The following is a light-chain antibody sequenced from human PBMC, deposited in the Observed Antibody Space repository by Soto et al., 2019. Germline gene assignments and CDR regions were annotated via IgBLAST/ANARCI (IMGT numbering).Light chain of an antibody. J-gene: IGKJ4*01. CDR3: QKYDDAPLD. CDR1: RGIGNY. Sequence: DIQMTQSPSSLSASVGDRVTITCRASRGIGNYLAWYQQKPGKVPSLLIYAASTLQSGVSSRFSGSRSGTDFTLTISSLQPGDVATYYCQKYDDAPLDFGGGTKVEI. CDR2: AAS. V-gene: IGKV1-27*01.